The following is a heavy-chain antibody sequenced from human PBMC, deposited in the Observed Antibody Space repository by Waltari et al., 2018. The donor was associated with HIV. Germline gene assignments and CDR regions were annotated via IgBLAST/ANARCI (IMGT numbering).Heavy chain of an antibody. D-gene: IGHD4-17*01. J-gene: IGHJ2*01. Sequence: QLQLQESGPGLVKPSETLSLTCSVSGGSITSSSYYWCWIRQPPGKGLEWIGSLYYSGSTYYNPSLKSRVTISVDTSKNHFSLKLSSVTAADTAVYYCARLATTVDWYFDLWGRGTLVTVSS. CDR2: LYYSGST. V-gene: IGHV4-39*02. CDR1: GGSITSSSYY. CDR3: ARLATTVDWYFDL.